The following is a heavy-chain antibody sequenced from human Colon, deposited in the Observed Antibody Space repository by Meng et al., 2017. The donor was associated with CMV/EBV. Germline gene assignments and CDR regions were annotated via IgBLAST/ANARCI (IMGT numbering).Heavy chain of an antibody. V-gene: IGHV3-48*03. CDR3: TRAVGYCSSTSCFDLGY. CDR1: GFTFSDYE. J-gene: IGHJ4*02. Sequence: GESLKISCVGSGFTFSDYEMNWVRQAPGRGLEWVAYIDHRGGMIFHADSVKGRFTIFRDNAKNTLYLQMNSLRAEDTAVYYCTRAVGYCSSTSCFDLGYWGQGTLVTVSS. CDR2: IDHRGGMI. D-gene: IGHD2-2*01.